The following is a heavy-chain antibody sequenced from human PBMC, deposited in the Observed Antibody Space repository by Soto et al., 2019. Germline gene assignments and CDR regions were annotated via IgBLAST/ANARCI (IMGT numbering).Heavy chain of an antibody. J-gene: IGHJ5*01. CDR2: IIPIFATA. V-gene: IGHV1-69*12. Sequence: QVQLVQSGAEVKKPGSSVKVSCKASGGTFSSYAISLGRQATGQGLEWMEGIIPIFATANYAQKFQGRVTITADESTRTAYMELSSLRSEDTAVYDCARDDHYGDSQARWFDPWGQGTLVTVST. D-gene: IGHD4-17*01. CDR1: GGTFSSYA. CDR3: ARDDHYGDSQARWFDP.